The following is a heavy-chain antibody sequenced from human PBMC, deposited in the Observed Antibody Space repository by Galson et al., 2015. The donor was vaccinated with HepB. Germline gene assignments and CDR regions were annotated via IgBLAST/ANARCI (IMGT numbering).Heavy chain of an antibody. CDR3: ANPDHSGYSSGWVN. J-gene: IGHJ4*02. CDR1: GFTFSSYA. Sequence: SLRLSCAASGFTFSSYAMSWVRQAPGKGLEWVSAISGSGGSTYYADSVKGRFTISRDNSKNTLYLQMNSLRAEDTAVYYCANPDHSGYSSGWVNWGQGTLVTVSS. CDR2: ISGSGGST. V-gene: IGHV3-23*01. D-gene: IGHD6-19*01.